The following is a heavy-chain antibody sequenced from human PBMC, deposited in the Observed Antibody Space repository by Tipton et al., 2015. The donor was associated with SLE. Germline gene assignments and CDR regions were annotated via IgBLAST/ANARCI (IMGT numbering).Heavy chain of an antibody. V-gene: IGHV4-34*01. D-gene: IGHD2-2*01. J-gene: IGHJ6*02. CDR2: IYYSGST. CDR1: GGSFSGYY. CDR3: ARTSTQHLGMDV. Sequence: TLSLTCAVYGGSFSGYYWSWIRQPPGKGLEWIGYIYYSGSTYYNSSLKSRVTISVDTSKNQFSLKLSSVTAADTAVYYCARTSTQHLGMDVWGQGTTVTVSS.